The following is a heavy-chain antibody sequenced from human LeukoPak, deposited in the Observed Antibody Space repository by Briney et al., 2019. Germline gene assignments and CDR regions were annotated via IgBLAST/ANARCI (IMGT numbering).Heavy chain of an antibody. Sequence: GGSLRLSCAASGFTFSSHAMTLVRQAPGKGLEWVSVISGSGDNTDYADSVKGRFTISRDNSRNTVYLQMNSLRAEDTAVYYCTSCPRADTRDIVFDFWGQGALVTVSS. D-gene: IGHD2-15*01. CDR3: TSCPRADTRDIVFDF. V-gene: IGHV3-23*01. CDR1: GFTFSSHA. J-gene: IGHJ4*02. CDR2: ISGSGDNT.